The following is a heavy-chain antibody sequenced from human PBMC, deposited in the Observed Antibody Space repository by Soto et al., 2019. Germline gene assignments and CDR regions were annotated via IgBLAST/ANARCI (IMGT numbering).Heavy chain of an antibody. J-gene: IGHJ6*02. D-gene: IGHD3-22*01. V-gene: IGHV1-2*02. CDR3: ARDPFRNYYDSSGYLYYYYGMDV. CDR2: INPNSGGT. CDR1: GYTFTGYY. Sequence: RASVKVSCKASGYTFTGYYMHWVRQAPGQGLEWMGWINPNSGGTNYAQKFQGRVTMTRDTSISTAYMELSRLRSDDTAVYYCARDPFRNYYDSSGYLYYYYGMDVWGQGTTVTVSS.